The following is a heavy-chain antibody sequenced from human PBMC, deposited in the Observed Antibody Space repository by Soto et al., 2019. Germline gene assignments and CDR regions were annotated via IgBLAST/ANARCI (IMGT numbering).Heavy chain of an antibody. Sequence: PGGSLRLSCVTSGFTFSRNTMNWVRQAPGKGLEWVASITSSGSYVYYADSVKGRFSASRDNAKNSLSLQMDSLRPDDTAIYFCVKDEGIEAMDVWGQGTTLTVAS. CDR1: GFTFSRNT. CDR2: ITSSGSYV. V-gene: IGHV3-21*01. CDR3: VKDEGIEAMDV. J-gene: IGHJ6*02. D-gene: IGHD3-3*02.